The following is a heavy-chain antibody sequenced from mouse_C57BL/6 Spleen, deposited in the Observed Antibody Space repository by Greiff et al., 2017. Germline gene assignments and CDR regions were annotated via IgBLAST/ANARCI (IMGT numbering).Heavy chain of an antibody. CDR3: ARESTMVTTGYYFDY. CDR2: IYPGSGST. J-gene: IGHJ2*01. Sequence: VQLQQPGAELVKPGASVKMSCKASGYTFTSYWITWVKQRPGQGLEWIGDIYPGSGSTNYNEKFKSKATLTVDTSSSTAYMQLSSLTSEDSAVYYCARESTMVTTGYYFDYWGQGTTLTVSS. V-gene: IGHV1-55*01. CDR1: GYTFTSYW. D-gene: IGHD2-2*01.